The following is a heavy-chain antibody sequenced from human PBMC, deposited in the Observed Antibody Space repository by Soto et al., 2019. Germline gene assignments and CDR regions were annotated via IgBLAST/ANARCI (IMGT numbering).Heavy chain of an antibody. CDR3: ARRSSSWYFDY. J-gene: IGHJ4*02. CDR1: GFTFSSYA. D-gene: IGHD6-13*01. V-gene: IGHV3-23*01. CDR2: ISGSDGST. Sequence: EVQLLECGGGLVQPGGSLRLSCAASGFTFSSYAMNWVRQAPGKGLEWVSDISGSDGSTYYADSVKGRFTISRDNSKNTLNLQMNSLRAEDTAVYYCARRSSSWYFDYWGQGTLVTVSS.